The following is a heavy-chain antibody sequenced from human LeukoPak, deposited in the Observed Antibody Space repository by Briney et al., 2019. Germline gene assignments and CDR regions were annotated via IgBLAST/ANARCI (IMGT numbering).Heavy chain of an antibody. J-gene: IGHJ4*02. CDR2: ISYDGSNK. CDR1: GFTFSSYA. CDR3: ARDRSRRDSSSWPVDY. V-gene: IGHV3-30*04. Sequence: GGSLRLSCAASGFTFSSYAMHWVRQAPGKGLEWVAVISYDGSNKYYADSVKGRFTISRDNSKNTLYLQMNSLRAEDTAVYYCARDRSRRDSSSWPVDYWGQGTLVTVS. D-gene: IGHD6-13*01.